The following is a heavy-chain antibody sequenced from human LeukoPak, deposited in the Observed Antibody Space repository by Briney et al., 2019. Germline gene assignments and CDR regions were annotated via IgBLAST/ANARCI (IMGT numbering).Heavy chain of an antibody. Sequence: LTGGSLRLSCVASGFTLSSYWMTWVRQAPGKGLEWVANINRDGSAEYYVASVQGRFTVSRDNAKNSLYLQMNSLRAEDTAVYYCAKRTNYRFDCWGQGTLVTVSS. CDR1: GFTLSSYW. J-gene: IGHJ4*02. CDR3: AKRTNYRFDC. D-gene: IGHD2-8*01. V-gene: IGHV3-7*05. CDR2: INRDGSAE.